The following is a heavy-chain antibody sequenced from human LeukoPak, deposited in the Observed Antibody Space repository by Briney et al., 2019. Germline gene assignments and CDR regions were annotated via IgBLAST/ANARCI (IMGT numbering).Heavy chain of an antibody. Sequence: SETLSLTCTVSGGSISSYYWSWIRQPAGKGLEWIGRIYTSGSTNYNPSFKSRVTISVDTSKNQFSLKLSSVTAADTAVYYCARDARPEYYDFWSGLDYWGQGTLVTVSS. CDR1: GGSISSYY. CDR2: IYTSGST. V-gene: IGHV4-4*07. CDR3: ARDARPEYYDFWSGLDY. D-gene: IGHD3-3*01. J-gene: IGHJ4*02.